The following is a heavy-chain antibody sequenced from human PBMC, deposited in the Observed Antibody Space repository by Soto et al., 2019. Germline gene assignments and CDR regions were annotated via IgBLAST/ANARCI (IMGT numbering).Heavy chain of an antibody. CDR3: ARGRSSGWYSSYYYGMDV. D-gene: IGHD6-19*01. J-gene: IGHJ6*02. Sequence: ASVKVSCKASGYTFTSYGISWVRQAPGQGLEWMGWISAYNGNTNYAQKLQGRVTMTTDTSTSTAYMELRSLRSDDTAVYYCARGRSSGWYSSYYYGMDVWGQGTTVTVSS. CDR2: ISAYNGNT. V-gene: IGHV1-18*01. CDR1: GYTFTSYG.